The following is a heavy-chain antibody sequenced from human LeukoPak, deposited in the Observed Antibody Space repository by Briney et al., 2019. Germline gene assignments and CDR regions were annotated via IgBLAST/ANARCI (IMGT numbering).Heavy chain of an antibody. Sequence: GGSLRLSCAASGFTFSSYAMSWVRQAPGRGLEWVSVISGGGSTTYYADSVKGRFTISRDNSKNTLYLQMNSLRAEDTAVYYCASRDPCSGGTCYGLTYWGQGTLVTVSS. J-gene: IGHJ4*02. V-gene: IGHV3-23*01. CDR2: ISGGGSTT. CDR1: GFTFSSYA. CDR3: ASRDPCSGGTCYGLTY. D-gene: IGHD2-15*01.